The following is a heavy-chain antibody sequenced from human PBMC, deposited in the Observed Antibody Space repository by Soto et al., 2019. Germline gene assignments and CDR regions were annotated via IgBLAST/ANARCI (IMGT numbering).Heavy chain of an antibody. Sequence: SETLSLTCTVSGGSISSYYWSWIRQPPGKGLEWIGYIYYSGSTNYNPSLKSRVTISVDTSKNQFSLKLSSVTAADTAVYYCASSFLGTTVTTFDYWGQGTLVTVSS. J-gene: IGHJ4*02. D-gene: IGHD4-17*01. V-gene: IGHV4-59*01. CDR2: IYYSGST. CDR3: ASSFLGTTVTTFDY. CDR1: GGSISSYY.